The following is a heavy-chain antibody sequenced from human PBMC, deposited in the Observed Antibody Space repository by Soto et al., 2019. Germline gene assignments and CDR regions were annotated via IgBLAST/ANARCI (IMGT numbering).Heavy chain of an antibody. V-gene: IGHV3-30-3*01. J-gene: IGHJ6*02. CDR2: ISYDGSNK. Sequence: PGGSLRLSCAASGFTFSSYAMHWVRQAPGKGLEWVAVISYDGSNKYYADSVKGRFTISRDNSKNTLYLQMNSLRAEDTAVYYCARDVAHYYDSSGFWYYYYGMDVWGQGTTVTVSS. CDR1: GFTFSSYA. CDR3: ARDVAHYYDSSGFWYYYYGMDV. D-gene: IGHD3-22*01.